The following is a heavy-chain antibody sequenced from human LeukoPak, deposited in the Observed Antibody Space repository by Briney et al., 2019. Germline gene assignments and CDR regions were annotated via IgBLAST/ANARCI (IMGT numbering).Heavy chain of an antibody. CDR3: ARGYYGSGSFDLDY. J-gene: IGHJ4*02. D-gene: IGHD3-10*01. CDR2: ISHSGRT. CDR1: GGSISHDGYS. Sequence: SQTLSLTCDVSGGSISHDGYSWSWIRQPPGKGLEWIGHISHSGRTSYNPSLKSRVTISLDRSKNQFSLKLTAVTAADTAMYYCARGYYGSGSFDLDYWAREPWSSSPQ. V-gene: IGHV4-30-2*01.